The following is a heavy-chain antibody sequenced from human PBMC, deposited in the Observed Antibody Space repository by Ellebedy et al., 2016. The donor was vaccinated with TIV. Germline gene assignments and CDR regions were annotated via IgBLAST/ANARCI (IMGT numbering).Heavy chain of an antibody. CDR1: GFTFNDYA. D-gene: IGHD3-16*02. V-gene: IGHV3-9*01. CDR2: ISWNSGGL. CDR3: AKDMARGTYRWEAFDI. J-gene: IGHJ3*02. Sequence: SLKISCAASGFTFNDYAMHWVRQVPGKGLEWVSGISWNSGGLGYADSVKGRFIISRDNAKNSLYLQMNSLRPEDTALYYCAKDMARGTYRWEAFDIWGQGTVVTVSS.